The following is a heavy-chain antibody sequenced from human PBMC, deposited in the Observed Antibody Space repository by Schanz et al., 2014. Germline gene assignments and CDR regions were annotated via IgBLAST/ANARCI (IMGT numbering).Heavy chain of an antibody. CDR3: ARAHGNNWYGKGLDY. J-gene: IGHJ4*02. V-gene: IGHV3-13*04. D-gene: IGHD1-1*01. CDR2: IGTAGDT. CDR1: GFSIRNHD. Sequence: EVHLVESGGGLVKRGGSLRLSCAASGFSIRNHDMHWVRQATGAGLEWVSAIGTAGDTFYLDSVKGRFTISRDNSKNTLYLQMNSLRADDTAVYFCARAHGNNWYGKGLDYWGQGTQVTVSS.